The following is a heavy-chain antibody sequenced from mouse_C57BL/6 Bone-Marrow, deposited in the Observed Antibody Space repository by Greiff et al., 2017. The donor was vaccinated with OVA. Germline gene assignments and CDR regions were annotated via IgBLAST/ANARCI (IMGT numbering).Heavy chain of an antibody. V-gene: IGHV1-23*01. CDR1: GYTFNDYE. CDR3: TSCGYDYFDD. J-gene: IGHJ2*01. D-gene: IGHD2-2*01. CDR2: IDPETCGT. Sequence: QVQLQQSGAELVRPGASVKLSCKASGYTFNDYELHCVKQTPVHGLEWIGAIDPETCGTDYNQKFQGKATLTADKSSSTAYMELRSLTSEDSAVYYCTSCGYDYFDDWGQGTTLTVSS.